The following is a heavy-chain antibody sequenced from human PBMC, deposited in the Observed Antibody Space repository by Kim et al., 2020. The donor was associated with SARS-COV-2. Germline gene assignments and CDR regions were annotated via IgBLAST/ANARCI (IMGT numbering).Heavy chain of an antibody. CDR3: AREGRYYYGSGSYYYYYGMDV. CDR1: GGSISSYY. CDR2: IYTSGST. V-gene: IGHV4-4*07. J-gene: IGHJ6*02. Sequence: SETLSLTCTVSGGSISSYYWSWIRQPAGKGLEWIGRIYTSGSTTYNPSLKSRVTMSVDTSKNQFSLKLSSVTAADTAVYYCAREGRYYYGSGSYYYYYGMDVWGQGTTVTVSS. D-gene: IGHD3-10*01.